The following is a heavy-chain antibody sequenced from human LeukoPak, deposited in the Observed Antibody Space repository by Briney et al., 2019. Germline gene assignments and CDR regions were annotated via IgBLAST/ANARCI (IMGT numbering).Heavy chain of an antibody. V-gene: IGHV3-21*01. D-gene: IGHD4-17*01. Sequence: GGSLRLSCAASGFTFSSYSMNWVRQAPGKGLEWVSPISSSSSYIYYADSVKGRFTISRDNAKNSLYLQMNSLRAEDTAMYYCAREGRGYGDPIDYWGQGTLVTVSS. CDR2: ISSSSSYI. CDR3: AREGRGYGDPIDY. J-gene: IGHJ4*02. CDR1: GFTFSSYS.